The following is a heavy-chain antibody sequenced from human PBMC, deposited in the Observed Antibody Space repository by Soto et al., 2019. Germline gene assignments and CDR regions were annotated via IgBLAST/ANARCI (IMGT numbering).Heavy chain of an antibody. V-gene: IGHV5-51*01. J-gene: IGHJ6*03. CDR1: GYSFTSYW. Sequence: GESLKISCKGSGYSFTSYWIGWVRQMPGKGLEWMGIIYPGDSDTRYSPSFQGQVTISADKSISTAYLQWSSLKASDTAMYYCARLHGDNVNYYYYYMDVWGKGTTVTVSS. CDR2: IYPGDSDT. D-gene: IGHD4-17*01. CDR3: ARLHGDNVNYYYYYMDV.